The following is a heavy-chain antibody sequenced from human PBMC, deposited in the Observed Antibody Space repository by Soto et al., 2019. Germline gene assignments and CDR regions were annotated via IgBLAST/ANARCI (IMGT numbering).Heavy chain of an antibody. CDR3: ARVGAGFGGIDY. CDR2: IIPIFGTA. CDR1: GGTFSSYA. V-gene: IGHV1-69*06. J-gene: IGHJ4*02. Sequence: QVQLVQSGAEVKKPGSSVKVSCKASGGTFSSYAISWVRQAPGQGLEWMGGIIPIFGTANYAQKFQGRVRIPADKSTRTAYMELSSLRSEDTAVYYCARVGAGFGGIDYWGQGTLVTVSS. D-gene: IGHD3-10*01.